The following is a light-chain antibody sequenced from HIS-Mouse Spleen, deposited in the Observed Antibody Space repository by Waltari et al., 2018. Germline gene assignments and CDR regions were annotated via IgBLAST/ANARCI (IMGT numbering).Light chain of an antibody. CDR1: QSVSSY. CDR3: QQRSNWPLMYT. V-gene: IGKV3-11*01. J-gene: IGKJ2*01. Sequence: EIALTQSPATLSLSPGERATLSCRASQSVSSYLAWYQQKPGQAPRHLIYDASNRATGIPARFSGSGSGTDFHLPISRLEPGNFSVYYCQQRSNWPLMYTFGQGTQLEIK. CDR2: DAS.